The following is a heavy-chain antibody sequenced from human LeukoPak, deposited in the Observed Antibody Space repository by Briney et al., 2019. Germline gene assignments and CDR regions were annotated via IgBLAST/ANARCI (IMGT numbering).Heavy chain of an antibody. J-gene: IGHJ4*02. V-gene: IGHV3-7*01. CDR3: ARDRGSSGWYQFDY. D-gene: IGHD6-19*01. CDR1: GFTSSSYW. Sequence: GGSLRLSCAASGFTSSSYWMSWVRQAPGKVLEWVANIKQDGSEKYYVDSVKGRFTISRDNAKNSLYLQMNSLRAEDTAVYYCARDRGSSGWYQFDYWGQGTLVTVSS. CDR2: IKQDGSEK.